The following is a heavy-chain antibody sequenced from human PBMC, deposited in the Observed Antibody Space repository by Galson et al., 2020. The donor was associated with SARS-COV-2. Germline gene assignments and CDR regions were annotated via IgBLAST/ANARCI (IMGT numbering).Heavy chain of an antibody. CDR2: ISGSGGST. CDR3: AKDYYDSSGSPLGYYYYGMDV. J-gene: IGHJ6*02. D-gene: IGHD3-22*01. CDR1: GFTFSSYA. Sequence: RGSLRLSCAASGFTFSSYAMSWVRQAPGKGLEWVSAISGSGGSTYYADSVKGRFTISRDNSKNTLYRQMNSLRAEDKAVYYCAKDYYDSSGSPLGYYYYGMDVWGQETTVTVSS. V-gene: IGHV3-23*01.